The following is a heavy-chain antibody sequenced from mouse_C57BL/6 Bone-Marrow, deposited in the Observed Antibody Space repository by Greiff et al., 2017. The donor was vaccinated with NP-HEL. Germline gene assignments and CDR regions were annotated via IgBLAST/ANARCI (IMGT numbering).Heavy chain of an antibody. J-gene: IGHJ2*01. Sequence: VKLQQSGAELVKPGASVKISCKASGYAFSSYWMNWVKQRPGKGLEWIGQIYPGDGDTNYNGKFKGKATLTADKSSSTAYMQLSSLTSEDSAVYFCASIYYGYVLFDYWGQGTTLTVSS. CDR2: IYPGDGDT. CDR1: GYAFSSYW. D-gene: IGHD2-2*01. V-gene: IGHV1-80*01. CDR3: ASIYYGYVLFDY.